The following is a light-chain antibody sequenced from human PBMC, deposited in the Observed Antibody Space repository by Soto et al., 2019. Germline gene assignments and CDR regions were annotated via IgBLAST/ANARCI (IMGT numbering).Light chain of an antibody. V-gene: IGKV1-39*01. CDR2: AAS. CDR3: HQYGSSPQT. CDR1: QRVSTY. J-gene: IGKJ1*01. Sequence: DIPMTQSPSSLSASVGDRVTITCRASQRVSTYLNWYQQKPEKAPKLLIYAASSLQSGVPSRFSGSGSGTEFTLTVDRLEPEDFAVYYCHQYGSSPQTFGRGTKVEIK.